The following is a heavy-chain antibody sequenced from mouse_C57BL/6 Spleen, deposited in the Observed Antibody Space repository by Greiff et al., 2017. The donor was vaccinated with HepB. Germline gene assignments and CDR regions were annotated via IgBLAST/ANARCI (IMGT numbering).Heavy chain of an antibody. J-gene: IGHJ2*01. CDR2: ISDGGSYT. V-gene: IGHV5-4*01. CDR3: ATGTMITSFDY. CDR1: GFTFSSYA. D-gene: IGHD2-4*01. Sequence: EVQGVESGGGLVKPGGSLKLSCAASGFTFSSYAMSWVRQTPEKRLEWVATISDGGSYTYYPDNVKGRFTISRDNAKNNLYLQMSHLKSEDTAMYYCATGTMITSFDYWGQGTTLTVSS.